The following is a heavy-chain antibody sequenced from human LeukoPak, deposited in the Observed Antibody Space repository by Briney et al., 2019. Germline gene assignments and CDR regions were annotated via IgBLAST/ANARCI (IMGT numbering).Heavy chain of an antibody. J-gene: IGHJ4*02. CDR3: AKGDRGITMGQHYFDY. Sequence: GRSLRLSCAASGFTFDDHAMHWVRQAPGKGPEWVAGINWNSNTIDYADSVKGRFTISRDNAKNSLYLQMNSLRVEDMALYYCAKGDRGITMGQHYFDYWGQGTLVTVSS. V-gene: IGHV3-9*03. CDR1: GFTFDDHA. D-gene: IGHD3-10*01. CDR2: INWNSNTI.